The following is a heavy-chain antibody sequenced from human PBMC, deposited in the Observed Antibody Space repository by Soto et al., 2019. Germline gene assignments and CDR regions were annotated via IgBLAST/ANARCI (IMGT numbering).Heavy chain of an antibody. V-gene: IGHV4-34*01. D-gene: IGHD3-3*01. J-gene: IGHJ5*02. CDR3: ATRITVFGLLIPPFDP. CDR2: INQTGGT. Sequence: SETLSLTCAVYGGSVNGYCWNWIGHPPWKGLEWIGEINQTGGTHYNPSLKSRVTMSVDTSKNQFCLRLSSVTAADTAIYYCATRITVFGLLIPPFDPWGQGTQVTVSS. CDR1: GGSVNGYC.